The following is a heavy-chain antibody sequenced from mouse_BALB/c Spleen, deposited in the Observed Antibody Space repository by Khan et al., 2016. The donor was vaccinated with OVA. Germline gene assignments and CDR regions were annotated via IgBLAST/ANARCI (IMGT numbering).Heavy chain of an antibody. CDR2: IWSDGST. CDR1: GFSLTNYG. Sequence: QVQLKDSGPGLVAPSQSLSITCTISGFSLTNYGIHWVRQPPGKGLEWLVVIWSDGSTTYNSALKSRLTISKDNSKSQVFLKINSLQTDDTAVYFCARQPYYHYNIMDYWGQGTSVTVSS. J-gene: IGHJ4*01. D-gene: IGHD2-10*01. V-gene: IGHV2-6-1*01. CDR3: ARQPYYHYNIMDY.